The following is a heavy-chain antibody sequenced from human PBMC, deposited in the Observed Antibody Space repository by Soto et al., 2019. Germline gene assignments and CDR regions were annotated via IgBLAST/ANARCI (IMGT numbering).Heavy chain of an antibody. CDR1: GGTFSSYA. D-gene: IGHD6-13*01. CDR3: QRVIAAASHGGDYFDY. J-gene: IGHJ4*02. Sequence: QVQLVQSGAEVKKPGSSVKVSCKASGGTFSSYAISWVRQAPGQGLEWRGGIIPIFGTANYAQKFQGRDTRTEDEYTSTAYMELSSLRSKDTAVYYCQRVIAAASHGGDYFDYWGQGTLVTGPS. V-gene: IGHV1-69*12. CDR2: IIPIFGTA.